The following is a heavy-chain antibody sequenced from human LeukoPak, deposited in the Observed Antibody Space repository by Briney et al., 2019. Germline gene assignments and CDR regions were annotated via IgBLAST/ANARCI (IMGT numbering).Heavy chain of an antibody. CDR2: LYYSGST. J-gene: IGHJ6*03. CDR3: ARSSEGRYYYDSSGFSYYYYYMDV. CDR1: GGSISSYY. Sequence: SETLSLTCTVYGGSISSYYWTWIRQPPGKGLEWIGSLYYSGSTYYNPSLRSRVTISVDTSKNQFSLKLSSVTAADTAVYYCARSSEGRYYYDSSGFSYYYYYMDVWGKGTTVTISS. D-gene: IGHD3-22*01. V-gene: IGHV4-59*01.